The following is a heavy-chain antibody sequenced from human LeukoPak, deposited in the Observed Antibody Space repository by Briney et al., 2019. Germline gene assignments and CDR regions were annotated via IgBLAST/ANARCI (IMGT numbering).Heavy chain of an antibody. V-gene: IGHV3-23*01. CDR1: GFTFSSYG. D-gene: IGHD5-18*01. Sequence: GGSLRLSCAASGFTFSSYGMSWVRQAPGKGLEWVSAISGSGGSTYYADSVKGRFTISRDNSKNTLYLQMNSLRAEDTAVYYCAKDQKRGYSYGYLFYYYYMDVWGKGTTVTISS. CDR2: ISGSGGST. J-gene: IGHJ6*03. CDR3: AKDQKRGYSYGYLFYYYYMDV.